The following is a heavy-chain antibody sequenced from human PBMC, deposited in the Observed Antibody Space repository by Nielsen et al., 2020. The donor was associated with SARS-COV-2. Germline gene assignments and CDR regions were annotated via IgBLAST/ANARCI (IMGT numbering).Heavy chain of an antibody. CDR3: ASNGRVVVAATHYYYYGMDV. V-gene: IGHV1-69*04. D-gene: IGHD2-15*01. J-gene: IGHJ6*02. Sequence: SVKVSCKASGDTFSSYAISWVRQAPGQGLEWMGRIIPILGIANYAQKFQGRVTITADKSTSTAYMELSSLRSEDTAVYYCASNGRVVVAATHYYYYGMDVWGQGTTVTVSS. CDR1: GDTFSSYA. CDR2: IIPILGIA.